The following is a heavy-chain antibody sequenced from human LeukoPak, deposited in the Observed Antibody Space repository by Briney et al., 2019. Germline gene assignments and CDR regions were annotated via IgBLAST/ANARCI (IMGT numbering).Heavy chain of an antibody. V-gene: IGHV1-8*01. Sequence: ASVKVSCKASGYTFTSYDINWVRQAPGQGLEWMGWMNPNSGNTGYAQKFQGRVTMTRNTSISTAYMELSSLRSEDTAVYYWAREDCSSTSCYGGNYYYYYGMDVWGQGTTVTVSS. CDR3: AREDCSSTSCYGGNYYYYYGMDV. CDR2: MNPNSGNT. CDR1: GYTFTSYD. D-gene: IGHD2-2*01. J-gene: IGHJ6*02.